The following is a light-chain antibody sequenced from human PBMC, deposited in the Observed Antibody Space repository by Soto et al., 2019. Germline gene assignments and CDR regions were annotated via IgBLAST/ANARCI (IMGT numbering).Light chain of an antibody. J-gene: IGKJ4*01. CDR2: AAS. CDR3: QQSYSTPLT. CDR1: QSISSY. V-gene: IGKV1-39*01. Sequence: DIPMTQSPSSLSASVGDRVTITCRASQSISSYLNWYQQKPGKAPKLLIYAASSLQSGVPSRSSGSGSGTDFTLTISSLQPEDFATYYCQQSYSTPLTFGGGTKVEIK.